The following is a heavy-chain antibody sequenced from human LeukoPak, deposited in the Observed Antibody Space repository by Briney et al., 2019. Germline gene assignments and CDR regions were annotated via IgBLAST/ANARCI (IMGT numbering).Heavy chain of an antibody. CDR3: ARSDCSSTSCSGLFDY. V-gene: IGHV3-66*01. Sequence: GGSLRLSCAASGFTVSSNYMSWVRQAPGKGLEWVSVIYSGGSTKYAASVKGRVTISRDNSKNTLYPQMNSLRAEDTAVYYCARSDCSSTSCSGLFDYWGQGTLVTGSS. CDR2: IYSGGST. J-gene: IGHJ4*02. D-gene: IGHD2-2*01. CDR1: GFTVSSNY.